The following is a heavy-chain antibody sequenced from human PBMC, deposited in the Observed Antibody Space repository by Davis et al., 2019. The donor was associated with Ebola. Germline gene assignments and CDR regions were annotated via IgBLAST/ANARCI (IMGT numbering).Heavy chain of an antibody. J-gene: IGHJ6*02. Sequence: PSETLSLTCTVSGGSISSSSYYWGWIRQPPGKGLEWIGSIYYSGSTYYNPSLKSRVTISVDTSKNQFSLKLSSVTAADTAVYYCAVLDDFWSGYPSPRPPGMDVWGQGTTVTVSS. V-gene: IGHV4-39*01. CDR3: AVLDDFWSGYPSPRPPGMDV. D-gene: IGHD3-3*01. CDR1: GGSISSSSYY. CDR2: IYYSGST.